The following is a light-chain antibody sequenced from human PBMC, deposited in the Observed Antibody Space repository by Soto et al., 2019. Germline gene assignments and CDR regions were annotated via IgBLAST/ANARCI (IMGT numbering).Light chain of an antibody. V-gene: IGKV3-11*01. CDR2: ATS. CDR1: QSIGNY. Sequence: EVVLTQSPATLSLSPGEGATLSCRASQSIGNYLAWYQQKPGQAPRLLIYATSNRATGIPARFSGSGSGTDFTLTISILEPEDFSVYYCQQRSSWPFTFGPGTKXXIK. J-gene: IGKJ3*01. CDR3: QQRSSWPFT.